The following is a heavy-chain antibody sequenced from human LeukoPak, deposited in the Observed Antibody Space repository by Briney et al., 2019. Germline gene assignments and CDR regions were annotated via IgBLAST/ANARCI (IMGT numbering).Heavy chain of an antibody. CDR3: ARAGWFSTTCHFEYDC. CDR1: GDSISRYD. V-gene: IGHV4-59*01. J-gene: IGHJ6*03. CDR2: IYYTGST. Sequence: SETLTLSCTASGDSISRYDMSWVRQPPGKGLEWIGYIYYTGSTKSNPSLKSRVTISVDTSKKQLYLNLSSVTAADTAVYYCARAGWFSTTCHFEYDCRGNGITV. D-gene: IGHD3-9*01.